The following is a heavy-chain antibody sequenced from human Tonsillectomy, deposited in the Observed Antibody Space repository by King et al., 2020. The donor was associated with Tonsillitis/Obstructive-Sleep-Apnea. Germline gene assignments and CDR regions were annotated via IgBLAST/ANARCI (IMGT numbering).Heavy chain of an antibody. J-gene: IGHJ4*02. CDR1: GFTFDDYG. CDR3: ARGLLWVGDNYYGSGSPDY. V-gene: IGHV3-20*04. CDR2: INWSGGST. Sequence: VQLVESGGGVVRPGGSLRLSCAASGFTFDDYGMSWVRQAPGKGLGWVSVINWSGGSTGYADSLKGRFTISRDNAKNSLYLKMNSLRVEDTAFYYCARGLLWVGDNYYGSGSPDYWGQGALVTVSS. D-gene: IGHD3-10*01.